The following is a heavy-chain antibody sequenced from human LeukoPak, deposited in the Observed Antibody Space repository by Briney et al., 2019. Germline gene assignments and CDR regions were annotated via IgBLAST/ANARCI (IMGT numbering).Heavy chain of an antibody. J-gene: IGHJ5*02. Sequence: SESLSLTCAVYGGSFSGHYWSWISQPPGNGREWIGEINESGSTNYNTSLKSRVTTSVETSKKQFSLKLSSVTAADTAVYYCARGKKGVNRAAAGICWFDPWGQGTLVTVSS. D-gene: IGHD6-13*01. CDR3: ARGKKGVNRAAAGICWFDP. CDR1: GGSFSGHY. V-gene: IGHV4-34*01. CDR2: INESGST.